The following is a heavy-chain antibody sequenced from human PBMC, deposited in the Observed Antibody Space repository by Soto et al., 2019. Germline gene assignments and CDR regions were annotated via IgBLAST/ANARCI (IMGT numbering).Heavy chain of an antibody. CDR2: IIPLFGTP. CDR1: GVTFSTSG. D-gene: IGHD2-21*01. J-gene: IGHJ4*03. Sequence: QVQLVQSGAEVQKPGSSLKVSCKTSGVTFSTSGISWVRQGPGQGLEWMGGIIPLFGTPKYARKVQGRVSITAEDSATTTYLELSGLSSDDTAIYYCARVCPSMCGGGNCYRLDSYFDSWGQGSQVVVSS. V-gene: IGHV1-69*01. CDR3: ARVCPSMCGGGNCYRLDSYFDS.